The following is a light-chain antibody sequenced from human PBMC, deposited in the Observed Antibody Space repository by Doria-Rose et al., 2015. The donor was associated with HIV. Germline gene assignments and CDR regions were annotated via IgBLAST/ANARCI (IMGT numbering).Light chain of an antibody. CDR3: QQSFSTPRT. Sequence: TQSPSSLSASVGDRVTITCRASQNINRFLNWYQQKPGKVTKVLIYAASSLQSGVPSRFSGSGSGSDFTLTISSLQPEDCATYYCQQSFSTPRTFGQGTKVEIK. J-gene: IGKJ1*01. V-gene: IGKV1-39*01. CDR2: AAS. CDR1: QNINRF.